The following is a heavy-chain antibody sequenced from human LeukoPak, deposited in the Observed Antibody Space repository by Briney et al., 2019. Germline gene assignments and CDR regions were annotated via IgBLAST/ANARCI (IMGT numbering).Heavy chain of an antibody. CDR3: ARSSAVAIDDFDF. CDR2: ISDIGSI. CDR1: GGSISSYY. D-gene: IGHD6-19*01. J-gene: IGHJ4*02. V-gene: IGHV4-59*01. Sequence: SETLSLTCTVSGGSISSYYWSWIRQPPGKGLEWIAYISDIGSINYNPSLRGRVTISLDTSKNQFSLKLSSVTAADAAVYYCARSSAVAIDDFDFWGQGTLVTVSS.